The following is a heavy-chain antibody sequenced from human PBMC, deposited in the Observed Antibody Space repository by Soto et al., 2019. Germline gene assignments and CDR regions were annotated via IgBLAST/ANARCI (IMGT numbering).Heavy chain of an antibody. V-gene: IGHV3-13*04. D-gene: IGHD1-1*01. J-gene: IGHJ3*02. CDR2: IGTAGDT. CDR1: GFTFSSYD. Sequence: EVQLVESGGGLVQPGGSLRLSCAASGFTFSSYDMHWVRQATGKGLECVSSIGTAGDTYYTASVKGRFTISRENAKNSLYLQMNSLTAGDTAVYYCARAPRWMAFDIWGQGTIVTVSS. CDR3: ARAPRWMAFDI.